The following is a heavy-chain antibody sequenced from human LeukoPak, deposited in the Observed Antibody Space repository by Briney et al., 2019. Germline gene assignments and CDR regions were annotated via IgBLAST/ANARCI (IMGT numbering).Heavy chain of an antibody. CDR1: GFTFSDYY. Sequence: GGSLRLSCAASGFTFSDYYMSWIRQAPGKGLEWVSYISSSGSTIYYADSVKGRFTISRDNAKNSLYLQMNSLRAEDTAVYYCARAQVGYGSGSYYNPLYYYYYYYMDVWGKGTTVTVSS. D-gene: IGHD3-10*01. CDR3: ARAQVGYGSGSYYNPLYYYYYYYMDV. CDR2: ISSSGSTI. J-gene: IGHJ6*03. V-gene: IGHV3-11*04.